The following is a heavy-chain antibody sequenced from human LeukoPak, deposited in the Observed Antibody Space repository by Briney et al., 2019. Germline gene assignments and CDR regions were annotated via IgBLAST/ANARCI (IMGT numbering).Heavy chain of an antibody. CDR3: ARALVQDYYGSGSYYPYYYYGMDV. V-gene: IGHV1-69*05. Sequence: ASVKVSCKASGGTFSSYAISWVRQAPGQGLKWMGGIIPIFGTANYAQKFQGRVTITTDESTSTAYMELSSLRSEDTAVYYCARALVQDYYGSGSYYPYYYYGMDVWGQGTTVTVSS. D-gene: IGHD3-10*01. CDR2: IIPIFGTA. CDR1: GGTFSSYA. J-gene: IGHJ6*02.